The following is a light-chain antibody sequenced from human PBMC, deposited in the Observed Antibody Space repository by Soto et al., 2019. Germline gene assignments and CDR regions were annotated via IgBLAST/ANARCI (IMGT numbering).Light chain of an antibody. CDR1: QSVASRY. CDR3: QQYGSSPRYS. J-gene: IGKJ2*03. Sequence: DIVLTQSPGTLSLSPGERATLSCRASQSVASRYLAWYQQKPGQAPRLLIYAVSSRATGIPERFSGSGSGTDFTLTISRLEPEDFAEYYCQQYGSSPRYSFGQGTKGEIK. CDR2: AVS. V-gene: IGKV3-20*01.